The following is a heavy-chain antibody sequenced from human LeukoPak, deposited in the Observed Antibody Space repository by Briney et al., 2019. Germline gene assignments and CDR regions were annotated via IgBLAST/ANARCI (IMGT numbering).Heavy chain of an antibody. J-gene: IGHJ4*02. CDR3: AKDTSIGRYCTNGVCSPFDY. D-gene: IGHD2-8*01. CDR1: GFTFSNYA. Sequence: GGSLRLSCAASGFTFSNYAMHWVRQAPGKGLEWVSAISDTGATTYDADSVKGRFTISRDNSRSTLYLQMNSLRAEDTALYYCAKDTSIGRYCTNGVCSPFDYWGQGTLVTVSS. CDR2: ISDTGATT. V-gene: IGHV3-23*01.